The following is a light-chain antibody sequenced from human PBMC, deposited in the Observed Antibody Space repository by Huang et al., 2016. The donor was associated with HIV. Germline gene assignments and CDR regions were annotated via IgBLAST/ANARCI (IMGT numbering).Light chain of an antibody. Sequence: DIVMTQSPLSLPVSPGEPASSSCRSSQSLLQSNGYNYVEWYLQKPGQYPQLLSHFGSSLASGVTDRCSGSGSGTAFTLKISRVEAEDVGVYYCMQTLQTPLTFGGGTKVEIK. CDR1: QSLLQSNGYNY. J-gene: IGKJ4*01. CDR3: MQTLQTPLT. CDR2: FGS. V-gene: IGKV2-28*01.